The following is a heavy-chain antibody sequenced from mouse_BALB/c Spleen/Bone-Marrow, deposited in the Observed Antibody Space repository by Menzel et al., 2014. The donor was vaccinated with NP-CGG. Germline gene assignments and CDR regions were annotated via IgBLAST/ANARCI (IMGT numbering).Heavy chain of an antibody. D-gene: IGHD2-4*01. CDR3: AREGGLRRGDYYVMDY. J-gene: IGHJ4*01. CDR1: GYTFTGYV. V-gene: IGHV1-14*01. CDR2: INPYSDGT. Sequence: EVQLQQSGPELVKPGASVKMSCKASGYTFTGYVMHWVKQEPGQGLEWIGYINPYSDGTKYNEKFKGKATLTSGKSSSTAYMELSSLTSEDSAVYYCAREGGLRRGDYYVMDYWGQGTSVTVSS.